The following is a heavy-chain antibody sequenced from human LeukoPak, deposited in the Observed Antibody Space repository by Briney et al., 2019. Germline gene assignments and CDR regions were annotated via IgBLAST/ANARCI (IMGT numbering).Heavy chain of an antibody. CDR3: AREHSSGYYFDAFDI. CDR1: GYTFTGYY. J-gene: IGHJ3*02. D-gene: IGHD3-22*01. CDR2: INPNSGGT. Sequence: ASVKVFCNASGYTFTGYYMHWVRQAPGQGLEWMGWINPNSGGTNYAQKFQGRVTMTRDTSISTAYMELSRLRSDDTAVYYCAREHSSGYYFDAFDIWGQGTMVTVSS. V-gene: IGHV1-2*02.